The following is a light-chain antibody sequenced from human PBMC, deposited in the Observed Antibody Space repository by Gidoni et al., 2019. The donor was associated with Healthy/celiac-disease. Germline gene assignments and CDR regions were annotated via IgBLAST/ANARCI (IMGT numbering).Light chain of an antibody. V-gene: IGLV2-14*01. CDR3: SSYTSSSTPVV. CDR1: SSDVGGYND. CDR2: EVS. J-gene: IGLJ2*01. Sequence: QSALTQPASVSGSPGQSITISCTVTSSDVGGYNDVSWYQPHPGKAPKLRIYEVSTRPSGVSNRFSGSKSGNTAALTISGLQAEDEADYDCSSYTSSSTPVVFGGGTKLTVL.